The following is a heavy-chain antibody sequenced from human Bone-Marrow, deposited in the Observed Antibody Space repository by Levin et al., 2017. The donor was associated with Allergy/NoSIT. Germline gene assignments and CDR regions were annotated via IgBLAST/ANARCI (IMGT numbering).Heavy chain of an antibody. CDR2: IYWDDDK. CDR1: GFSLSTSGVG. CDR3: AHARSYGDYVRISYYFDY. V-gene: IGHV2-5*02. Sequence: SGPTLVKPTQTLTLTCTFSGFSLSTSGVGVGWIRQPPGKALEWLALIYWDDDKRYSPSLKSRLTITKDTSKNQVVLTMTNMDPVDTATYYCAHARSYGDYVRISYYFDYWGQGTLVTVSS. D-gene: IGHD4-17*01. J-gene: IGHJ4*02.